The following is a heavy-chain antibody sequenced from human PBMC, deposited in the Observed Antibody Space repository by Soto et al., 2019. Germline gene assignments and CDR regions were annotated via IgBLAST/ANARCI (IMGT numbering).Heavy chain of an antibody. D-gene: IGHD2-15*01. J-gene: IGHJ4*02. V-gene: IGHV4-59*08. CDR3: ATAAVVTPFDY. Sequence: PSETLSLTCTVSGGSISPYYWSWIRQPPGKGLEWVGYIYYGESTSYNPSLKSRVTISLETSKSQFSLKLSSVTAADTAVYYCATAAVVTPFDYWGQGTLVTVSS. CDR1: GGSISPYY. CDR2: IYYGEST.